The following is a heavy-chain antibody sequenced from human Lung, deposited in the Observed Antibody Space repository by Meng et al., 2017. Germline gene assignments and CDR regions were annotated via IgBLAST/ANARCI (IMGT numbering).Heavy chain of an antibody. CDR3: ARGGTVVNLGY. V-gene: IGHV4-61*08. D-gene: IGHD4-23*01. Sequence: QGRLQESGPGVVRPWETLSLTCTVSGDSVSSGGYYWSWIRQPPGKGLEWIGYVYFSGSTNYNPSLKSRVTISLDTSKNQFSLKLNSVTAADTAVYYCARGGTVVNLGYWGPGTLVTVSS. CDR2: VYFSGST. CDR1: GDSVSSGGYY. J-gene: IGHJ4*02.